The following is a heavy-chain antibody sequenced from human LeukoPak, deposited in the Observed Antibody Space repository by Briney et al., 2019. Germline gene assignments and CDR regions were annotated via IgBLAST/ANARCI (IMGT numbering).Heavy chain of an antibody. J-gene: IGHJ3*02. CDR2: INPNSGGT. V-gene: IGHV1-2*02. CDR1: GYTFTGYY. Sequence: SVKVSCKASGYTFTGYYMHWVRQAPGQGLEWMGWINPNSGGTNYAQKFQGRVTMTRDTSISTAYMELSRLRSDDTAVYYCASLVGATSVAAFDIWGQGTMVTVSS. CDR3: ASLVGATSVAAFDI. D-gene: IGHD1-26*01.